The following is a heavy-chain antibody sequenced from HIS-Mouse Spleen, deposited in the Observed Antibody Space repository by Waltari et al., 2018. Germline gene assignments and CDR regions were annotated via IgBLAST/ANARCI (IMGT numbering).Heavy chain of an antibody. CDR3: AREIPYSSSWYDWYFDL. V-gene: IGHV4-39*07. Sequence: QLQLQESGPGLVKPSETLSLTCTVSGGSISSSSYYWGWVRQPRGTGLEWIGSIYYSGSTYYNPPLKSRVTISVDTSKNQFSLKLSSVTAADTAVYYCAREIPYSSSWYDWYFDLWGRGTLVTVSS. J-gene: IGHJ2*01. CDR1: GGSISSSSYY. CDR2: IYYSGST. D-gene: IGHD6-13*01.